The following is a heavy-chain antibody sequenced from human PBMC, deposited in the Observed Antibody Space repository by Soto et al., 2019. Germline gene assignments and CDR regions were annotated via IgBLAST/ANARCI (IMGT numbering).Heavy chain of an antibody. V-gene: IGHV4-30-2*05. CDR1: GGSISSGGYS. J-gene: IGHJ4*02. CDR2: IYHSGST. CDR3: ARGRGVTVSVYYFDY. Sequence: PSETLSLTCAVYGGSISSGGYSWSWIRQPPGKGLEWIGYIYHSGSTYYNPSLKSRVTISVDTSKNQFSLKLSSVTAADTAVYYCARGRGVTVSVYYFDYWGQGTLVTVSS. D-gene: IGHD3-16*02.